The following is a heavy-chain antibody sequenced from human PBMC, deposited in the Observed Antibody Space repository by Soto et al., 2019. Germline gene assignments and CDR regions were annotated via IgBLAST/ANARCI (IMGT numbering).Heavy chain of an antibody. CDR1: GFTFSSYA. Sequence: GGSLRLSCAASGFTFSSYAMHWVRQAPGKGLEWVAVISYDGSNKYYADSVKGRFTISRDNSKNTLYLQMNSLRAEDTAVYYCASDLVVAVAGHDAFDIWGQGTMVTVSS. J-gene: IGHJ3*02. CDR3: ASDLVVAVAGHDAFDI. CDR2: ISYDGSNK. D-gene: IGHD6-19*01. V-gene: IGHV3-30-3*01.